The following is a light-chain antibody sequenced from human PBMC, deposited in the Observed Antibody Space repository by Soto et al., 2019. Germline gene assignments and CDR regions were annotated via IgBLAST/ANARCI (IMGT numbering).Light chain of an antibody. CDR2: AAS. Sequence: DIQMTQSPSSVSAFVGDRVTITCRASQRIGTWLAWFQQKPGKAPKLLISAASSLQGGVPSRFSGNGSGTDFTLTISSLQPEDFALYYCQQYNIWPPYTFGQGTKLEIK. CDR3: QQYNIWPPYT. J-gene: IGKJ2*01. CDR1: QRIGTW. V-gene: IGKV1-12*01.